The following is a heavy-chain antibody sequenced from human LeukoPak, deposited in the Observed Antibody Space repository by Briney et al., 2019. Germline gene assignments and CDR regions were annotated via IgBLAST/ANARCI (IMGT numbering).Heavy chain of an antibody. CDR1: GFTFSSYS. J-gene: IGHJ6*02. Sequence: QPGGSLRLSCAASGFTFSSYSMNWVRQAPGKGLEWVSYISSSSSTIYYADSVKGRFTISRDNAKNSLYLQMNSLRDEDTAVYYCARAQPPPTVVTPRYYYYGMDVWGQGTTVTVSS. CDR2: ISSSSSTI. CDR3: ARAQPPPTVVTPRYYYYGMDV. D-gene: IGHD4-23*01. V-gene: IGHV3-48*02.